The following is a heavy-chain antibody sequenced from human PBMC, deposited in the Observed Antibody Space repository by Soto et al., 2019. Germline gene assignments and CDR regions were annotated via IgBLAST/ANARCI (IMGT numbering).Heavy chain of an antibody. D-gene: IGHD3-10*01. CDR3: AKMGAGSFDH. CDR2: IYDRGST. V-gene: IGHV4-4*02. CDR1: GGSIGSDIG. Sequence: LDILCLTSAVSGGSIGSDIGWRWPRQPPGKRLEWIEEIYDRGSTKAGPSLMSRVTISVDKPKIQLAMKLSSVTAADKAVYYCAKMGAGSFDHWGQGTLVTVSS. J-gene: IGHJ5*02.